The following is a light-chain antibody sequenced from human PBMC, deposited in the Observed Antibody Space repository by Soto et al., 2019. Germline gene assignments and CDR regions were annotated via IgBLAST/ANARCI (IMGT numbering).Light chain of an antibody. J-gene: IGKJ5*01. Sequence: SPATLSLSPGDGATLSCRASQSVSRYLAWYQHKPGQAPRLLIHDASNRATGIPARFSGSGSGTDFTLTISSLEPEDFAVYYCQQRSNWPPITFGQGTRLEIK. CDR2: DAS. CDR1: QSVSRY. CDR3: QQRSNWPPIT. V-gene: IGKV3-11*01.